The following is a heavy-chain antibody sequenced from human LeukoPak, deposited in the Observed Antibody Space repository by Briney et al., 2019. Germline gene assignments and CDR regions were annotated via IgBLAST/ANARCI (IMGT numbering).Heavy chain of an antibody. Sequence: GGSLRLSCAASGFTFSNAWMSWVRQAPGKGLEWVGRIKSKTDGGTTDYAAPVKGRFTISRDDSKNTLYLQMNSLKTEDTAVYYCTTDLPYYDFWSGSPPKDYWGQGTLVTVSS. CDR2: IKSKTDGGTT. V-gene: IGHV3-15*01. CDR1: GFTFSNAW. CDR3: TTDLPYYDFWSGSPPKDY. D-gene: IGHD3-3*01. J-gene: IGHJ4*02.